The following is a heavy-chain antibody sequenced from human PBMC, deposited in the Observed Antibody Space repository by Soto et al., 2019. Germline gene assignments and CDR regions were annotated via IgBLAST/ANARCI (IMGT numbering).Heavy chain of an antibody. J-gene: IGHJ4*02. CDR1: GFTFSSYA. Sequence: GGSLRLSCAASGFTFSSYAMSWVRQAPGKGLEWVSAISGSGGSTYYVDSVKGRFTISRDNSKNTLYLQMNSLRAEDTAVYYCAKGGTITGTTRFDYWGQGTLVTVSS. CDR3: AKGGTITGTTRFDY. CDR2: ISGSGGST. D-gene: IGHD1-7*01. V-gene: IGHV3-23*01.